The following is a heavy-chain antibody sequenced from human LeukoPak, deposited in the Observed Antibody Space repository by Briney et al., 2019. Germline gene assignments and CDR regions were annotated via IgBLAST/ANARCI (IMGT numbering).Heavy chain of an antibody. V-gene: IGHV3-33*01. CDR3: AGPGYYDSSTSWFDP. CDR1: GFSLSSYG. CDR2: MWYGESGT. D-gene: IGHD3-22*01. Sequence: GGSLRLSCTASGFSLSSYGMHWVRQAPGKGLEWVAVMWYGESGTRYADSVKGRFTISRDNSKNTLYLQMNSLRAEDTAVYYCAGPGYYDSSTSWFDPWGQGTLVTVSS. J-gene: IGHJ5*02.